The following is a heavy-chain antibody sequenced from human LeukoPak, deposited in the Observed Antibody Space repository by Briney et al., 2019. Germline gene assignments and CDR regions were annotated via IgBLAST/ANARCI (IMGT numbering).Heavy chain of an antibody. Sequence: ASVRVSCKASGYIFSDFYMHWVRQAPGQGLEWMGWINPKSGCTNYAQTFQGRVTMTTDTSINTAYMELSRLKSDDTALYYCARDGDYVEACFDSWGQGTLVTVSS. V-gene: IGHV1-2*02. D-gene: IGHD4-17*01. CDR2: INPKSGCT. CDR1: GYIFSDFY. CDR3: ARDGDYVEACFDS. J-gene: IGHJ4*02.